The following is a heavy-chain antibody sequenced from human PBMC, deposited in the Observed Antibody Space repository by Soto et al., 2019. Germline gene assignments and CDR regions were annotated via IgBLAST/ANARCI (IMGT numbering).Heavy chain of an antibody. J-gene: IGHJ6*02. CDR1: GYTFTSYG. CDR3: ARVLLWVGGRGDYYYYGMDV. Sequence: GASVKVSCKASGYTFTSYGISWVRQAPGQGLEWMGWISAYNGNTNYAQKLQGRVTMTTDTSTSTAYMELRSLRSDDTAVYYCARVLLWVGGRGDYYYYGMDVWGQGTTVTVSS. CDR2: ISAYNGNT. D-gene: IGHD3-10*01. V-gene: IGHV1-18*01.